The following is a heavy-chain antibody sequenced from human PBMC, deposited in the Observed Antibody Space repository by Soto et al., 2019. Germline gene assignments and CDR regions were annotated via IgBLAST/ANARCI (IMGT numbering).Heavy chain of an antibody. D-gene: IGHD3-10*01. J-gene: IGHJ5*02. CDR2: IKQDGSEK. CDR1: GFTFDDYA. V-gene: IGHV3-7*05. Sequence: PGGSLRLSCAASGFTFDDYAMSWVRQAPGKGLEWVANIKQDGSEKYYVDSVKGRFTISRDNAKNSLYLQMNSLRAEDTAVYYCARYRFGELLSRGWFDPWGQGTLVTVSS. CDR3: ARYRFGELLSRGWFDP.